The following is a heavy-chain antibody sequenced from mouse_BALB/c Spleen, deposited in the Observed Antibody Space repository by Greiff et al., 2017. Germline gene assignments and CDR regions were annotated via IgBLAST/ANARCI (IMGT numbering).Heavy chain of an antibody. CDR2: ISTYYGNT. CDR1: GYTFTDYA. D-gene: IGHD1-2*01. V-gene: IGHV1-67*01. CDR3: ARSALLRLHWYFDV. Sequence: QVQLQQSGPELVRPGVSVKISCKGSGYTFTDYAMHWVKQSHAKSLEWIGVISTYYGNTNYNQKFKGKATMAVDKSSSTAYMELARLTSEDSAIYYCARSALLRLHWYFDVWGAGTTVTVSS. J-gene: IGHJ1*01.